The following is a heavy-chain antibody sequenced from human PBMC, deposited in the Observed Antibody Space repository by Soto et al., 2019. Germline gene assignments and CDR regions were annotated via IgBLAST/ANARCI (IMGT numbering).Heavy chain of an antibody. CDR2: IHSGGSRI. D-gene: IGHD3-22*01. Sequence: EVQLVESGGGLVQPGGSLILSCAASGFTFSTYHMNWVRQAPGKGLEWVSYIHSGGSRIYYADSVKGRFTISRDNAKNSLYLQVNSLRAEETAVYYCERDVSTFTTNYHYAMDVWGQGNTFTVSS. V-gene: IGHV3-48*03. CDR3: ERDVSTFTTNYHYAMDV. J-gene: IGHJ6*02. CDR1: GFTFSTYH.